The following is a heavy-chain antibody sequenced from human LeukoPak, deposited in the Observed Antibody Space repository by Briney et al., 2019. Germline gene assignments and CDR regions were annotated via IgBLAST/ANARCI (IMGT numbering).Heavy chain of an antibody. J-gene: IGHJ6*04. CDR3: VRDEYRDV. Sequence: SETLPLTCTVSGGSITNLDYYWAWIRQPAGKGLEWIGRIHPSGITHQNPSLRGRVTMSIDASKNQFSLNLSSVTAADTAVYYCVRDEYRDVWGKGTAVTVSS. D-gene: IGHD2/OR15-2a*01. CDR2: IHPSGIT. V-gene: IGHV4-4*07. CDR1: GGSITNLDYY.